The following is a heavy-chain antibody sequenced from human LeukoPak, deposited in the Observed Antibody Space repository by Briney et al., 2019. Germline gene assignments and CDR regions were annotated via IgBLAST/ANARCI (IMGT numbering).Heavy chain of an antibody. Sequence: SETLSLTCTVSGDSISSYYWSWIRQPAGKGLEWIGRIYTSGSTNYNPSLKSRVTMSVDTSKNQFSLKLSSVTAADTAVYYCARRLRQLARRGYFDYWGQGTLVTVSS. CDR2: IYTSGST. D-gene: IGHD6-6*01. V-gene: IGHV4-4*07. J-gene: IGHJ4*02. CDR1: GDSISSYY. CDR3: ARRLRQLARRGYFDY.